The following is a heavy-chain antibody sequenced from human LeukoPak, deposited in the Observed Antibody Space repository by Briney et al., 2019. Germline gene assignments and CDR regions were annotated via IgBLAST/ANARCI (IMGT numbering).Heavy chain of an antibody. CDR1: GYTLTGYY. CDR3: ARDQAMIVVVPYGMDV. J-gene: IGHJ6*02. CDR2: INPNSGGT. V-gene: IGHV1-2*02. D-gene: IGHD3-22*01. Sequence: ASVKVSCKASGYTLTGYYMHWVRQAPGQGLEWMGWINPNSGGTNYAQKFQGRVTMTRDTSISTAYMELSRLRSDDTAVYYCARDQAMIVVVPYGMDVWGQGTTVTVSS.